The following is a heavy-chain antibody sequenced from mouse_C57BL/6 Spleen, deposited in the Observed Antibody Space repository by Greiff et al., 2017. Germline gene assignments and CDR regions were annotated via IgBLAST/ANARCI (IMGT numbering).Heavy chain of an antibody. Sequence: EVQLQESGPGLVKPSQSLSLTCSVTGYSFTSGYYWNWIRQFPGNKLEWMGYISYDGSNNYNPSLKNRIASTRCTSKNQFCLKLNSVATEDTSTYYCARDRDYFDYWGQGTTLTVSS. J-gene: IGHJ2*01. D-gene: IGHD3-1*01. V-gene: IGHV3-6*01. CDR3: ARDRDYFDY. CDR1: GYSFTSGYY. CDR2: ISYDGSN.